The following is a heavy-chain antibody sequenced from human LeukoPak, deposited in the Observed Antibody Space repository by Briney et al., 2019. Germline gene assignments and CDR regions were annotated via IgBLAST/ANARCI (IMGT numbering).Heavy chain of an antibody. Sequence: ASVKVSCKASGHTFTSYGISWVRQAPGQGLEWMGWISAYNGNTNYAQKLQGRVTMTTDTSTSTAYMELRSLRSDDTAVYYCARMYYDILTGYYYFDYWGQGTLVTVSS. J-gene: IGHJ4*02. D-gene: IGHD3-9*01. V-gene: IGHV1-18*04. CDR2: ISAYNGNT. CDR1: GHTFTSYG. CDR3: ARMYYDILTGYYYFDY.